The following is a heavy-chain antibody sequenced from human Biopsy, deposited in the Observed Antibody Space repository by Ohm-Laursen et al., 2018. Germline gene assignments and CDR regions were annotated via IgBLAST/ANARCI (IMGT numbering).Heavy chain of an antibody. CDR3: ARHDGNGPFALDS. V-gene: IGHV4-39*01. Sequence: SETLSLTCIVSGGSISSGSNYWAWIRQPPGKGLEWIGSVYHSGTTYYSPSLKSRVTIPVDTSKNQLSLKVTSVTAADTAAYYCARHDGNGPFALDSWGQGTLVTVSS. D-gene: IGHD5-24*01. CDR2: VYHSGTT. J-gene: IGHJ4*02. CDR1: GGSISSGSNY.